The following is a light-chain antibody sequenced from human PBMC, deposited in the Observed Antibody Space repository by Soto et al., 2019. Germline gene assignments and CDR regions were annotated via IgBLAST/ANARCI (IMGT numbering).Light chain of an antibody. V-gene: IGKV3-20*01. CDR3: LQYVSSPWT. J-gene: IGKJ1*01. CDR1: QTVGGRY. CDR2: GAS. Sequence: EIVLTQSAATLSLSLGERAPLSCRASQTVGGRYLAWFQQKPGQTPRLLIYGASTRAAGVPDRFSGSGSGTDFSLTINRLEPEDFAVYYCLQYVSSPWTFGQGTKVEV.